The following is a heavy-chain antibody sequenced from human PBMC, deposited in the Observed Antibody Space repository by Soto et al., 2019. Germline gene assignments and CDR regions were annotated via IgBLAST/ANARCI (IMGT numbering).Heavy chain of an antibody. Sequence: QVQLVQSGAEVKKPGASVKVSCKASGYTFTSYGISWVRQAPGQGLEWMGWISAYNGNTNYAQKLQGSVTMTTDTSTSTAYMELRSLRSDDTAVYYCARRDLGYCSSTSCYYDAFDIWGQGTMVTVSS. V-gene: IGHV1-18*01. CDR1: GYTFTSYG. CDR3: ARRDLGYCSSTSCYYDAFDI. D-gene: IGHD2-2*01. CDR2: ISAYNGNT. J-gene: IGHJ3*02.